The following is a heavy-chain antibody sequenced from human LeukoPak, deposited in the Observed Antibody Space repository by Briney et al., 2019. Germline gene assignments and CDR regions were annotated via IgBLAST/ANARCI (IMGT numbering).Heavy chain of an antibody. Sequence: SETLSLTCTVSGDSMSDYFWTWLRQPPGKGLEWIGYAADSGSTNYNPSLKSRVTISVDSSTNHFSLRLTSVTAADTAIYYCAAMTTVTMYSYFFDSWGQGTLLTVSS. J-gene: IGHJ4*02. CDR2: AADSGST. CDR3: AAMTTVTMYSYFFDS. CDR1: GDSMSDYF. D-gene: IGHD4-17*01. V-gene: IGHV4-59*01.